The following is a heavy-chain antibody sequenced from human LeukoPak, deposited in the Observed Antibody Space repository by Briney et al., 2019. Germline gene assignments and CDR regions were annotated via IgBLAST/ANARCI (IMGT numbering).Heavy chain of an antibody. J-gene: IGHJ4*02. D-gene: IGHD6-19*01. CDR3: AREGVGYSSGWYRRGPNFDY. CDR2: IYYSGST. V-gene: IGHV4-39*02. CDR1: GGSISSSSYY. Sequence: SETLSLTCTVSGGSISSSSYYWGWIRQPPGKGLEWIGSIYYSGSTYYNPSLKSRVTISVDTSKNQFSLKLSSVTAADTAVYYCAREGVGYSSGWYRRGPNFDYWGQGTLVTVSS.